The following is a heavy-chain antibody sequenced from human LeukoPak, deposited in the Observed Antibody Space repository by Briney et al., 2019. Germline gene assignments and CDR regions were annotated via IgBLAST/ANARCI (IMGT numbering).Heavy chain of an antibody. V-gene: IGHV4-39*01. Sequence: SETLSLTCTVSGGSISSSSYYWGWIRQPPGKGLEWIGSIYYSGSTYYNPSLKSRVTISVDTSKNQFSLKLSSVTAADTAVYYCARRKMTTASLAYWGQGTLVTVSS. CDR3: ARRKMTTASLAY. J-gene: IGHJ4*02. CDR2: IYYSGST. CDR1: GGSISSSSYY. D-gene: IGHD4-11*01.